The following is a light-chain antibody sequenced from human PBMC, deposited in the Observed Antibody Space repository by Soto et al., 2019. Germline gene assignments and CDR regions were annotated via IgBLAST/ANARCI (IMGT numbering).Light chain of an antibody. CDR2: KAS. CDR1: QSISSW. V-gene: IGKV1-5*03. J-gene: IGKJ1*01. CDR3: QQYKSYSPT. Sequence: DIQMTQSPSTLSASVGDRVTIPCRASQSISSWLAWYQQQPGKAPKLLIYKASSLESGVPSRFSGSGSGTEFTLTISSLQPDDFATYYCQQYKSYSPTFGQGTKVEIK.